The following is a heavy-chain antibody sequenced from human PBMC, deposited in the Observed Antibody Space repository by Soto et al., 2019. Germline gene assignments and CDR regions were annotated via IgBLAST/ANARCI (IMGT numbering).Heavy chain of an antibody. J-gene: IGHJ5*02. CDR1: GGSMNGNF. Sequence: PSETLSLTCTVSGGSMNGNFWSWIRQPPGKGLEIIGFIFDTESTKYNPSHKRRITITLDTSKSQISLRLRSMTDEDTANYYCARAYDYGGKPGRIDPWGQGTLVTVSS. CDR2: IFDTEST. V-gene: IGHV4-59*08. D-gene: IGHD4-17*01. CDR3: ARAYDYGGKPGRIDP.